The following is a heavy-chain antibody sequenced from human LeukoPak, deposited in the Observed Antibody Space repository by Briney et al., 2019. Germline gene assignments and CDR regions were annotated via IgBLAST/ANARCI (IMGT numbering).Heavy chain of an antibody. J-gene: IGHJ6*03. CDR1: GGSISYYY. CDR2: IFYSGTT. Sequence: PSETLSLTCTVSGGSISYYYWSWIRQPPGKGLEWIGYIFYSGTTNYNPSLKSRVTISVDTSKNQFSLRLSSVTAADTAVYYCARISGAVHYPSYYYYYYYMDVWGKGTTVTVSS. D-gene: IGHD1-26*01. V-gene: IGHV4-59*01. CDR3: ARISGAVHYPSYYYYYYYMDV.